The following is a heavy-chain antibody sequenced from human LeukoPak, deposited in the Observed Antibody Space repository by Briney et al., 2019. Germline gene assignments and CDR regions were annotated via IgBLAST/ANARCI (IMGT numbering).Heavy chain of an antibody. CDR2: ISGSGGGI. CDR3: ARDSHKGF. V-gene: IGHV3-23*01. CDR1: GFTFSSYA. J-gene: IGHJ4*02. Sequence: GGSLRLSCAASGFTFSSYAMSWVRQAPGKGLEWVSAISGSGGGIYYADSVKGRFTSSRDSSKNMMYLQLNSLRVEDTAVYFCARDSHKGFWGQGALVTVSS.